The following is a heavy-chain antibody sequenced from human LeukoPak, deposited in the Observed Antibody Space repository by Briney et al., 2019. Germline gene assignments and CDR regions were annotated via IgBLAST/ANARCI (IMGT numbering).Heavy chain of an antibody. J-gene: IGHJ4*02. D-gene: IGHD6-19*01. CDR2: IIPIFGTA. CDR1: GGTFSSYA. Sequence: ASVKVSCKASGGTFSSYAISWVRQAPGQGLEWMGGIIPIFGTANYAQKFQGRVTITADESTSTAYMELSSLRSEDTAVYYCARRRSGPTEGIDYWGQGTLVTVSS. CDR3: ARRRSGPTEGIDY. V-gene: IGHV1-69*13.